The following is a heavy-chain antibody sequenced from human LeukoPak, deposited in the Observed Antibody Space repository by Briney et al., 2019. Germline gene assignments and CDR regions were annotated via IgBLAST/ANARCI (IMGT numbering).Heavy chain of an antibody. CDR2: IWHDGSKT. V-gene: IGHV3-33*01. CDR1: GFTFSSYG. Sequence: GRSLRLSCAASGFTFSSYGMHWVRQAPGKGLEWVSIIWHDGSKTFYSDSVKGRFTVSRDNSKNTLYLQMNSMRGEDTAVYYCATDKVVEKWELGDGVDMWGQGTMVTVSS. D-gene: IGHD1-26*01. J-gene: IGHJ3*02. CDR3: ATDKVVEKWELGDGVDM.